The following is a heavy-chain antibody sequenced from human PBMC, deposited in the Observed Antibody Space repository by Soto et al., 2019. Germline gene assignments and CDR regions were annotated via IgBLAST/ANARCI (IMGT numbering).Heavy chain of an antibody. Sequence: QVQLVESGGGLVEPGGSLRLSCAASGFTFSGSYMNWIRQAPGKGLEWVSYISNSGSTIYNADSVKGRFTISRDNAKNSLSLQMNSLGAEDTAVYYCARGRYSGGGPYYFDYWGQGTLVTVSS. CDR2: ISNSGSTI. V-gene: IGHV3-11*01. D-gene: IGHD6-19*01. J-gene: IGHJ4*02. CDR3: ARGRYSGGGPYYFDY. CDR1: GFTFSGSY.